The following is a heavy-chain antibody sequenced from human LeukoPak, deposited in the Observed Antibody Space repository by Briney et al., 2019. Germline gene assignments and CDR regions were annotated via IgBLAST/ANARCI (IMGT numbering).Heavy chain of an antibody. CDR1: GFTFSSYA. CDR3: ARDDYGDYKAFDI. CDR2: ISYDGSNK. Sequence: GGSLRLSWAASGFTFSSYAMQWVRQAPGKGLEWVAVISYDGSNKYYADSVKGRFTISRDNSKNTLYLQMNSLRAEDTAVYYCARDDYGDYKAFDIWGQGTMVTVSS. V-gene: IGHV3-30-3*01. J-gene: IGHJ3*02. D-gene: IGHD4-17*01.